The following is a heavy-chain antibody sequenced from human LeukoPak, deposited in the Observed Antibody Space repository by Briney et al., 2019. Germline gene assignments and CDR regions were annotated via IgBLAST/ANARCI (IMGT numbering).Heavy chain of an antibody. J-gene: IGHJ4*02. Sequence: PGGSLRLSCAASGFTFSSYAMHWVRQAPGKGLEWVAVISYDGSNKYYADSVKGRFTISRDNAKNTLYLQMNSLRAEDTAVYYCAREYRSGDFDYWGQGTLVTVSS. D-gene: IGHD3-10*01. CDR3: AREYRSGDFDY. CDR1: GFTFSSYA. CDR2: ISYDGSNK. V-gene: IGHV3-30*04.